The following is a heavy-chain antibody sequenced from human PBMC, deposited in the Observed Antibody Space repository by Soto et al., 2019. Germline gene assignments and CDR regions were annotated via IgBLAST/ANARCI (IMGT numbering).Heavy chain of an antibody. V-gene: IGHV3-64*01. CDR3: ATNYGDYYYYGMDV. J-gene: IGHJ6*02. Sequence: PPGSMRLACAASGYTVCNNYMSGVCKAPGKGLEYVSAISSNGGSTYYANSVKGRFTISRDNSKNTLYLQMGSLRAEDMAVYYCATNYGDYYYYGMDVWGQGTTVTVSS. D-gene: IGHD4-17*01. CDR1: GYTVCNNY. CDR2: ISSNGGST.